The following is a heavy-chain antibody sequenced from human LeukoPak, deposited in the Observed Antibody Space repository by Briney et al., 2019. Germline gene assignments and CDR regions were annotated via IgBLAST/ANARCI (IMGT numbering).Heavy chain of an antibody. CDR1: GDTFFTHA. V-gene: IGHV1-69*13. Sequence: SVKVSCKASGDTFFTHAVSWVRQAPGQGLEWMGAIIPVLGTTNLAQRFQGRVSITADGSTSTVYMELSSLRSEDTAVYYCARGGTPYYDSSGYVDYWGQGTLVTVSS. CDR3: ARGGTPYYDSSGYVDY. J-gene: IGHJ4*02. CDR2: IIPVLGTT. D-gene: IGHD3-22*01.